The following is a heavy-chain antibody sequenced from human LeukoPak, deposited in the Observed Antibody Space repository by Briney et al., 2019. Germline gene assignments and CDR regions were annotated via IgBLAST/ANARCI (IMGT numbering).Heavy chain of an antibody. J-gene: IGHJ3*02. CDR1: GGSISSSSYY. CDR2: IYYSGST. CDR3: ARDRKRGGWSVLDAFDI. Sequence: SETLSLTCTVSGGSISSSSYYWGWIRQPPGRGLEWIGSIYYSGSTYYNPSLKSRVTISVDTSKNQFSLKLSSVTAADTAVYYCARDRKRGGWSVLDAFDIWGQGTMVTVSS. D-gene: IGHD6-19*01. V-gene: IGHV4-39*07.